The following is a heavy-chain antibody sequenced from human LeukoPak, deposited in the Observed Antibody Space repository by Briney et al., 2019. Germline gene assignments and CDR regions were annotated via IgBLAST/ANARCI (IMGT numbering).Heavy chain of an antibody. CDR1: GYSISSGYY. J-gene: IGHJ4*02. Sequence: PSETLSLTCTVSGYSISSGYYWGWIRQPPGKGLEWIGSIYHSGSTYYNPSLKSRVTISVDTSKNQFSLKLSSVTAADTAVYYCARSGYSYAPRRYFDYWGQGTLVTVSS. CDR2: IYHSGST. CDR3: ARSGYSYAPRRYFDY. V-gene: IGHV4-38-2*02. D-gene: IGHD5-18*01.